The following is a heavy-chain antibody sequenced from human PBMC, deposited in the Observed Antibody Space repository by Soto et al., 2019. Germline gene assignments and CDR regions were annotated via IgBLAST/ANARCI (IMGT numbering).Heavy chain of an antibody. CDR1: GFSLSTTTVG. D-gene: IGHD3-3*01. CDR2: IYWDDDR. V-gene: IGHV2-5*02. Sequence: QITVKESGPTLVKPTQTLTLTCTLSGFSLSTTTVGVGWIRQPPGKALEWLALIYWDDDRRYIPSLKNRLTIPKYTSGGQVVLTMTHMDPVDTATYYCAQITPFAFKGYYFAYWGPGTLVTVSP. CDR3: AQITPFAFKGYYFAY. J-gene: IGHJ4*02.